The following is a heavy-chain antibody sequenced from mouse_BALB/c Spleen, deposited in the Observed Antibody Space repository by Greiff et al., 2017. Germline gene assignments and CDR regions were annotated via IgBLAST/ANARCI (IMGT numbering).Heavy chain of an antibody. V-gene: IGHV6-6*01. CDR2: IRSKANNHAT. D-gene: IGHD2-14*01. J-gene: IGHJ2*01. Sequence: EVMLVESGGGLVQPGGSMKLSCAASGFTFSDAWMDWVRQSPEKGLEWVADIRSKANNHATYYAESVKGRFTISRDDSKSRVYLQMNSLRAEDTGIYYWTRGGPVRRGFDYWGQGTTLTVSS. CDR1: GFTFSDAW. CDR3: TRGGPVRRGFDY.